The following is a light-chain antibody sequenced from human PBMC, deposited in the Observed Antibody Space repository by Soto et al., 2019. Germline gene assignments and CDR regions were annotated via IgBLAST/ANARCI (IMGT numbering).Light chain of an antibody. CDR2: DAS. J-gene: IGKJ3*01. CDR3: QQRSIWPHT. Sequence: EILLTQSPATLSLSPRERATLSCRASQTVNRYLAWYQQKPGQAPRLLIYDASNRATGIPARFSGGGSGTDFTLTISSLEPEDFAIYYCQQRSIWPHTFGPGTKVDVK. V-gene: IGKV3-11*01. CDR1: QTVNRY.